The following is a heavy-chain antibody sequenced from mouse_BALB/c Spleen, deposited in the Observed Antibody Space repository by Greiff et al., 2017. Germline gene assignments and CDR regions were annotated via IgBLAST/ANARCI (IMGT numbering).Heavy chain of an antibody. D-gene: IGHD4-1*01. CDR2: VNPYNGGT. Sequence: EVQLQQSGPELVKPGASVKMSCKASGYTFTDYYMDWVKQSHGESFEWIGRVNPYNGGTSYNQKFKGKATLTVDKSSSTAYMELNSLTSEDSAVYYCARPKLGFDYWGQGTTLTVSS. CDR1: GYTFTDYY. J-gene: IGHJ2*01. V-gene: IGHV1-19*01. CDR3: ARPKLGFDY.